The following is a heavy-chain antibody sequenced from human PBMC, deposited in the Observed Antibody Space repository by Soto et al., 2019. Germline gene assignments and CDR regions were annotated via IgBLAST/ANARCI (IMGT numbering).Heavy chain of an antibody. CDR3: AREGSPYSSSWYSDY. Sequence: ASVTVSCTASGYTFTSYGISWVRQAPGQGLEWMGWISAYNGNTNYAQKLQGRVTMTTDTSTSTAYMELRSLRSDDTAVYYCAREGSPYSSSWYSDYWGQGTLVTVSS. CDR1: GYTFTSYG. CDR2: ISAYNGNT. V-gene: IGHV1-18*04. D-gene: IGHD6-13*01. J-gene: IGHJ4*02.